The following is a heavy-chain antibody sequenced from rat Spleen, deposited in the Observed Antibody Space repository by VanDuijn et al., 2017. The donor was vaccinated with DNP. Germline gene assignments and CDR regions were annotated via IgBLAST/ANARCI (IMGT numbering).Heavy chain of an antibody. Sequence: QVQLKESGPGPVQPSETLSLTCTVSGFSLTTYSVSWVRQPSGKGPEWMGVIWTGGGTDYYSALKSRLSISRDTSKSQVFLKMNGLQTEDTATYYCARGGGKEGFGYWGQGTLVTVSS. D-gene: IGHD1-11*01. CDR2: IWTGGGT. J-gene: IGHJ3*01. CDR1: GFSLTTYS. CDR3: ARGGGKEGFGY. V-gene: IGHV2-30*01.